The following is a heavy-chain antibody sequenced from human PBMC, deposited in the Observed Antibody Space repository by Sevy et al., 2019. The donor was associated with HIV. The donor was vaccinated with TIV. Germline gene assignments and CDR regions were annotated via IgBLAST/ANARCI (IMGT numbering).Heavy chain of an antibody. D-gene: IGHD4-4*01. CDR2: IIPIFGTA. CDR3: ARAADYSSHYYYYYMDV. J-gene: IGHJ6*03. CDR1: GGTFSSYA. Sequence: ASVKVSCKASGGTFSSYAISWVRQVPGQGLEWMGGIIPIFGTANYAQKFQGRVTITADESTSTAYMELSSLRSEDTAVYYCARAADYSSHYYYYYMDVWGKGTTVTVSS. V-gene: IGHV1-69*13.